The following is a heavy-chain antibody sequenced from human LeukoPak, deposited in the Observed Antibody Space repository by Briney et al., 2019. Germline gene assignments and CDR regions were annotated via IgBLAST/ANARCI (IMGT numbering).Heavy chain of an antibody. V-gene: IGHV3-7*01. CDR1: GFIFSSYW. CDR2: INQDGSEK. D-gene: IGHD3-22*01. CDR3: ARHYYDSSGYYLSYYYYGMDV. Sequence: GGSLRLSCAASGFIFSSYWMSWVRQAPGKGLEWVAHINQDGSEKYYVDSVKGRFTISRDNAKNSLYLQMNSLRAEDTAVYYCARHYYDSSGYYLSYYYYGMDVWGQGTTVTVSS. J-gene: IGHJ6*02.